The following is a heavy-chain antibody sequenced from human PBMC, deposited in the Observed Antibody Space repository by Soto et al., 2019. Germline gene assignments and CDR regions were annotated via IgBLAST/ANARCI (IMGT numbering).Heavy chain of an antibody. Sequence: SETLSRTCTVCGGSISSYYWNWIRQPPGKGLEWIGYVEFSGRTNYNPSLRSRLTISVDTSKNQFSLKLSSVTAADTAVYYCARADCGGDCHSGGFNYWGQGTLVTVSS. CDR2: VEFSGRT. J-gene: IGHJ4*02. V-gene: IGHV4-59*01. D-gene: IGHD2-21*02. CDR1: GGSISSYY. CDR3: ARADCGGDCHSGGFNY.